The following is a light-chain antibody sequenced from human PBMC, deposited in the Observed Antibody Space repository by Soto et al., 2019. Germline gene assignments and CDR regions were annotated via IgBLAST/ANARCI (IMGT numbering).Light chain of an antibody. CDR1: SSDVGGYNY. CDR2: DVS. V-gene: IGLV2-14*01. J-gene: IGLJ1*01. Sequence: QSALTQPASLSGSPGQSITISCTGTSSDVGGYNYVSWYQQHPGKAPKLMIYDVSNRPSGVSNRFSGSKSGNTASQTISGLQAEDEADYYCSSYTSSSTLLYVFGTGTKLTVL. CDR3: SSYTSSSTLLYV.